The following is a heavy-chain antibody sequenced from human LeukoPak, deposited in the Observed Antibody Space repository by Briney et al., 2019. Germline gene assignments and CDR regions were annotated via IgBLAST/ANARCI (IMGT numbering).Heavy chain of an antibody. J-gene: IGHJ5*02. CDR3: ARGLYGDYALSWFDP. CDR1: GYTFTSYG. CDR2: IIPIFGTA. V-gene: IGHV1-69*06. D-gene: IGHD4-17*01. Sequence: ASVKVSCKASGYTFTSYGISWVRQAPGQGLEWMGGIIPIFGTANYAQKFQGRVTITADKSTSTAYMELSSLRSEDTAVYYCARGLYGDYALSWFDPWGQGTLVTVS.